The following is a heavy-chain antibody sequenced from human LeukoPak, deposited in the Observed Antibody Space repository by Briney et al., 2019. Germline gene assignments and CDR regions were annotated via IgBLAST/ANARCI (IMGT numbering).Heavy chain of an antibody. CDR1: GFTFRSHW. CDR3: ARGLLMAGGTLDH. V-gene: IGHV3-74*01. CDR2: LDTGGRTT. Sequence: QPGGSLRLSCAASGFTFRSHWMHWVRQAPGEGLVWVSRLDTGGRTTTYADSVRGRFTISRDNAKDTLYLQMNSLRAEDTAVYYCARGLLMAGGTLDHWGRGTLVTVSS. D-gene: IGHD6-19*01. J-gene: IGHJ4*02.